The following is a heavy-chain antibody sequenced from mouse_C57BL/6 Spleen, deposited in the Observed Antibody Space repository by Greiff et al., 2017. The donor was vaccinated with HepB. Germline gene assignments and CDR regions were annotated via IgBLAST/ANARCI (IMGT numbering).Heavy chain of an antibody. CDR3: ARESTTVVATGYFDY. Sequence: QVQLQQSGAELVKPGASVKISCKASGYAFSSYWMNWVKQRPGKGLEWIGQIYPGDGDTNYNGKFKGKATLTADKSSSTAYMQLSSLTSEDSAVYFCARESTTVVATGYFDYWGQGTTLTVSS. V-gene: IGHV1-80*01. CDR1: GYAFSSYW. J-gene: IGHJ2*01. D-gene: IGHD1-1*01. CDR2: IYPGDGDT.